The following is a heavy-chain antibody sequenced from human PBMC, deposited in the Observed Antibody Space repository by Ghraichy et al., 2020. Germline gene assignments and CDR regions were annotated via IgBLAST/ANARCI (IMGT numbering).Heavy chain of an antibody. D-gene: IGHD5-18*01. J-gene: IGHJ4*02. CDR1: GGSISSSSYY. CDR2: IYYSGST. V-gene: IGHV4-39*01. CDR3: ASTRGYSYGWVDY. Sequence: SETLSLTCTVSGGSISSSSYYWGWIRQPPGKGLEWIGSIYYSGSTYYNPSLKSRVTISVDTSKNQFSLKLSSVTAADTAVYYCASTRGYSYGWVDYWGQGTLVTVSS.